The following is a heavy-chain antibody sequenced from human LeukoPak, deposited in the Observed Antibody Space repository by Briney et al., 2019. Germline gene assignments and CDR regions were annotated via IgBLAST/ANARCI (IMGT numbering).Heavy chain of an antibody. J-gene: IGHJ4*02. CDR1: GYSFTGYY. CDR3: ARWRGYSNGWSGSFDD. D-gene: IGHD6-19*01. V-gene: IGHV1-2*02. CDR2: INPNSGGT. Sequence: GASVTVSCKASGYSFTGYYMHWVRQAPAQGLEWMGWINPNSGGTNYAQKFQGRVTMTRDTSISTGYMELSRLTSDDSAVYYCARWRGYSNGWSGSFDDWGEGTLVTVSS.